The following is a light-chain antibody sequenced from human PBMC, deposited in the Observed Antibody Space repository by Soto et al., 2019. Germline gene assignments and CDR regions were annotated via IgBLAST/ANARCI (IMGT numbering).Light chain of an antibody. J-gene: IGKJ1*01. V-gene: IGKV4-1*01. CDR2: WAS. CDR1: QTVLYSSNNKNC. Sequence: DIVLTQSPDSLAVSLGERATINCKSSQTVLYSSNNKNCLAWYQQRPGQSPKVLIYWASTRESGVPDRFSGSGSGTXXTLTXXSLQXEXXXXXXXQQYCTTPPEWTFGQGNKVEIK. CDR3: QQYCTTPPEWT.